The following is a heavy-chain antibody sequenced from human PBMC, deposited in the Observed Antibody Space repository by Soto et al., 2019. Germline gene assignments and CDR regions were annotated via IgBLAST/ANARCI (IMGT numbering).Heavy chain of an antibody. V-gene: IGHV3-33*06. CDR1: GFTFSSYG. J-gene: IGHJ5*02. CDR2: IWYDGSNK. CDR3: AKDPKIGVVVPGAIGWFDP. D-gene: IGHD2-2*01. Sequence: QVQLVESGGGVVQPGRSLRLSCAASGFTFSSYGMHWVRQAPGKGLEWVAAIWYDGSNKYYADSVKGRFTISRDNSKNTLYLQMNSLRAEEPAVYYWAKDPKIGVVVPGAIGWFDPWGQGTLVTVSS.